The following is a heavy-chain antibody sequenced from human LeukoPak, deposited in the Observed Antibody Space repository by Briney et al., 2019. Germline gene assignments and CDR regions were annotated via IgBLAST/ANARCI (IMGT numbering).Heavy chain of an antibody. Sequence: SETLSLTCTVSGGSIGSYYWSWIRQPPGKGLEWIGYIYYSGSTNYNPSLKSRVTISVDTSKNQFSLKLSSVTAADTAVYYCAREGGILAVADTYNWFDPWGRGTLATVSS. CDR1: GGSIGSYY. CDR3: AREGGILAVADTYNWFDP. D-gene: IGHD6-19*01. J-gene: IGHJ5*02. V-gene: IGHV4-59*01. CDR2: IYYSGST.